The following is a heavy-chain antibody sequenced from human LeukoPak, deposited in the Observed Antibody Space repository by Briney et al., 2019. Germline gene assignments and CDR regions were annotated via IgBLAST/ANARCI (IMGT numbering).Heavy chain of an antibody. D-gene: IGHD3-3*01. Sequence: GXTXXXXSMXWXXXAPGKGLERVSSISSSSIYIYYPASVNVRFTISRDNAKNSLYLQMNSLRAEDPAVYYCARDSPVLRFLEWSPPNIDYWGQGTLVTVSS. V-gene: IGHV3-21*01. CDR1: GXTXXXXS. CDR3: ARDSPVLRFLEWSPPNIDY. J-gene: IGHJ4*02. CDR2: ISSSSIYI.